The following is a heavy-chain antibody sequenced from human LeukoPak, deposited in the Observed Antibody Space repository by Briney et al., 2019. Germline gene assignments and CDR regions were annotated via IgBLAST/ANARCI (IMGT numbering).Heavy chain of an antibody. J-gene: IGHJ4*02. V-gene: IGHV1-2*06. CDR1: GYTFTSYD. D-gene: IGHD3-22*01. Sequence: GASVKVSCKASGYTFTSYDINWVRQATGQGLEWMGRINPNSGGTNYAQKFQGRVTMTRDTSISTAYMELSRLRSDDTAVYCCARGLTYTYYYDSRYSGFDYWGQGTLVTVSS. CDR2: INPNSGGT. CDR3: ARGLTYTYYYDSRYSGFDY.